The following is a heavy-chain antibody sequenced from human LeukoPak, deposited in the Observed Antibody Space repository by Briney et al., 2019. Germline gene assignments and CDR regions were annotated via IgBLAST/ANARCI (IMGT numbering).Heavy chain of an antibody. D-gene: IGHD6-13*01. CDR3: ARHPPRRYSSSWRDAFDI. CDR2: INHSGST. J-gene: IGHJ3*02. Sequence: SETLSLTCAVYGGSFSGYYWSWIRQPPGKGLEWIGEINHSGSTNYNPSLKSRVTISVDTSKNQFSLKLSSVTAADTAVYYCARHPPRRYSSSWRDAFDIWGQGTMVTVSS. CDR1: GGSFSGYY. V-gene: IGHV4-34*01.